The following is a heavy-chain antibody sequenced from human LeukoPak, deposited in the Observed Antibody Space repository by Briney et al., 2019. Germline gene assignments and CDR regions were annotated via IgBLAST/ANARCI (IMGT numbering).Heavy chain of an antibody. J-gene: IGHJ4*02. V-gene: IGHV3-23*01. CDR3: ARDYYDSSGYGGY. CDR2: ISGSGGST. Sequence: GGSLRLSCAASGFTFSSYAMSWVRQAPGKGLEWVSAISGSGGSTYYADSVKGRFTISRDNAKNSLYLQMNSLRAEDTAVYYCARDYYDSSGYGGYWGQGTLVTVSS. D-gene: IGHD3-22*01. CDR1: GFTFSSYA.